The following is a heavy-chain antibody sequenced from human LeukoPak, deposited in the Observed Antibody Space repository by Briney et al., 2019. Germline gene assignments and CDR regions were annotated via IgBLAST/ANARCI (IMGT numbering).Heavy chain of an antibody. Sequence: SGPTLVKPTQTLTLTCTFSGFSLNTSGVGVGWIRQPPGKAREWLALIYWDDDKRYSPSLKSRLTITKDTSKNQVVLTMTNTDPVDTATYYCALDRIHLWSSWGQGTLVTVSS. CDR2: IYWDDDK. CDR3: ALDRIHLWSS. D-gene: IGHD5-18*01. CDR1: GFSLNTSGVG. V-gene: IGHV2-5*02. J-gene: IGHJ5*02.